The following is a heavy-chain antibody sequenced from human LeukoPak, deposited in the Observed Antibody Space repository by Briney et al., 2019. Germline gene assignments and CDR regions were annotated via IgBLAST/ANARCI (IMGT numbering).Heavy chain of an antibody. Sequence: SETLSLTCTVSGYSISSGYYWGWIRQPPGKGLEWIGSIYHSGSIYYNPSLKSRVTISVDTSKNQFSLKLSSVTAADTAVYYCARTGYSSGWYGGVYFDYWGQGTLVTVSS. CDR2: IYHSGSI. J-gene: IGHJ4*02. CDR3: ARTGYSSGWYGGVYFDY. V-gene: IGHV4-38-2*02. D-gene: IGHD6-19*01. CDR1: GYSISSGYY.